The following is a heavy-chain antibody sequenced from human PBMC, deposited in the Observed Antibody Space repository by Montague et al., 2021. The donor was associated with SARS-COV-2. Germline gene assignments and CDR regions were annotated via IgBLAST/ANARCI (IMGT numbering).Heavy chain of an antibody. CDR1: GFSLSTSGVG. V-gene: IGHV2-5*02. CDR3: AHRRAFYGDYGY. D-gene: IGHD4-17*01. Sequence: PALVKPTQTLTLTRTFSGFSLSTSGVGVGWIRQPPGKALEWLALIYWDDDKRYSPSLKSRLTITKDTSKNQAVLTMTNMDPVDTATYYCAHRRAFYGDYGYWGQGTLVTVSS. J-gene: IGHJ4*02. CDR2: IYWDDDK.